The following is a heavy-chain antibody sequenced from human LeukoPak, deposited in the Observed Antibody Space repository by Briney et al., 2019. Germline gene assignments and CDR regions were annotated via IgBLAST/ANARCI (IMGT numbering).Heavy chain of an antibody. CDR2: IIPIFGTA. D-gene: IGHD6-6*01. CDR3: ARKYSNSSWWFDP. CDR1: GGSFSIYA. J-gene: IGHJ5*02. Sequence: GASVKVCCNASGGSFSIYANSWVRHAPGQGIEWMGGIIPIFGTANYSQKFQGRVRFTTDKSTSTAYMELSSIRSEDTAVYCCARKYSNSSWWFDPWGQGTLVTVSS. V-gene: IGHV1-69*05.